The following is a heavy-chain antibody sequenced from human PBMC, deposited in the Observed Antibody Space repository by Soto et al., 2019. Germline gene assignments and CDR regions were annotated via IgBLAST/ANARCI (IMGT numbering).Heavy chain of an antibody. Sequence: GGSLRLSCEASGFDISTYGLHWVRQASGKGLEWLAFIWYDGSNQHYAASVKGRFTISRDNSRNTLYLQMNNLRADDTAVYFCARAVSSATYYDCIGYWGRGTLVTVSS. CDR1: GFDISTYG. D-gene: IGHD1-26*01. J-gene: IGHJ4*02. CDR2: IWYDGSNQ. CDR3: ARAVSSATYYDCIGY. V-gene: IGHV3-33*01.